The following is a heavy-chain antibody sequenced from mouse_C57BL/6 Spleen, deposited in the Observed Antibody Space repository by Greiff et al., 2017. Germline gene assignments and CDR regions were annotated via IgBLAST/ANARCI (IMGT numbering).Heavy chain of an antibody. CDR1: GFTFSNYW. V-gene: IGHV6-3*01. J-gene: IGHJ2*01. CDR2: IRLKSDNYAT. CDR3: KKRRDFDY. Sequence: EVQVVESGGGLVQPGGSMKLSCVASGFTFSNYWMNWVRQSPEKGLEWVAQIRLKSDNYATHYAESVKGRFTISRDDSKRNVYLRSNNLEDEDTEIYYSKKRRDFDYWGQGTTLTVSS.